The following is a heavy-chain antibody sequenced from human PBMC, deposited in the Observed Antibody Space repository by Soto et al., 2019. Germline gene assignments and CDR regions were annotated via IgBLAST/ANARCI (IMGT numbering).Heavy chain of an antibody. CDR1: GGTFSRYA. V-gene: IGHV1-69*13. CDR2: IIPIFGTA. Sequence: GASVKVSFKACGGTFSRYAISWLRQAPGQGLEWMGGIIPIFGTANYAQKFQGRVTITADESTSTAYMELSSLRSEDTAVYYCARVGRHCSSTSCYPFLFDYWGQGTLVTVSS. D-gene: IGHD2-2*01. CDR3: ARVGRHCSSTSCYPFLFDY. J-gene: IGHJ4*02.